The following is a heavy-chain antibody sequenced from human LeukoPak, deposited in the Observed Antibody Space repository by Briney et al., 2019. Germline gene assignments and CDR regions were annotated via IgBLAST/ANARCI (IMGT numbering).Heavy chain of an antibody. V-gene: IGHV4-30-4*01. D-gene: IGHD5-18*01. CDR2: IYYSGST. J-gene: IGHJ6*02. Sequence: PSQTLSLTCTVSGGSISSGDYYWSWIRQPPGTGLEWIGYIYYSGSTYYNPSLKSRVTISVDTSKNQFSLKLSSVTAADTAVYYCASGYSYGYPYGMDVWGQGTTVTVSS. CDR1: GGSISSGDYY. CDR3: ASGYSYGYPYGMDV.